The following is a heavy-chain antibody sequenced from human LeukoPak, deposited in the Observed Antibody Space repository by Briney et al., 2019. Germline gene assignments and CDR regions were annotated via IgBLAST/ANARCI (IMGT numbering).Heavy chain of an antibody. CDR1: GYTFTDFY. Sequence: ASVKVSCKASGYTFTDFYIHWVRQAPGQGLEWMGWINPKTGGTNYGQRFKGRVTLTRDTSTSTAYMELSRVRSYDTAVYYCAREVCVNGVCQRYFDFWGQGTPVTVS. J-gene: IGHJ4*02. D-gene: IGHD2-8*01. V-gene: IGHV1-2*02. CDR3: AREVCVNGVCQRYFDF. CDR2: INPKTGGT.